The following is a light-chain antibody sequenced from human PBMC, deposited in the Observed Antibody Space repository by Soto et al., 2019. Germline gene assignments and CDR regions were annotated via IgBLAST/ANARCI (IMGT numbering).Light chain of an antibody. Sequence: EIVMTQSPATLSVSQGEGATLSCKASQNVYNNLAWYQQRPGQPPRLLLYDSSTRATGISARFSGSGYGTECTHTIGSLQSEDFAVYFCQQCRNWPRTFGGGTKVDIK. J-gene: IGKJ4*01. CDR1: QNVYNN. CDR3: QQCRNWPRT. V-gene: IGKV3-15*01. CDR2: DSS.